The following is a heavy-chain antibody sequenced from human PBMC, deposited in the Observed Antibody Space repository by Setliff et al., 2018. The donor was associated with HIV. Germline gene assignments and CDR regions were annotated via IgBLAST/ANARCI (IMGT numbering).Heavy chain of an antibody. CDR2: ISLSGST. Sequence: SSETLSLTCSVSGYSLSRASYWGWIRQSPEKGLEWIGSISLSGSTYYNPSLKSRFTISVYTSKNQFSLKLNSVTAADTAVYYCARDQSDWFYWGQGTLVTVSS. D-gene: IGHD3-3*01. V-gene: IGHV4-38-2*02. CDR3: ARDQSDWFY. J-gene: IGHJ4*02. CDR1: GYSLSRASY.